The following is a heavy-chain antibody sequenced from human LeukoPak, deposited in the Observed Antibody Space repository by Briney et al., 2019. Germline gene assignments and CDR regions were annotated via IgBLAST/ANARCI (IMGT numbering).Heavy chain of an antibody. V-gene: IGHV1-69*13. CDR3: ARVTGGWFDP. J-gene: IGHJ5*02. Sequence: ASVKVSCKASGGTSSSYAISWVRQAPGQGLEWMGGIIPIFGTANYAQKFQGRVTITADESTSTAYMELSSLRSEDTAVYYCARVTGGWFDPWGQGTLVTVSS. CDR2: IIPIFGTA. CDR1: GGTSSSYA.